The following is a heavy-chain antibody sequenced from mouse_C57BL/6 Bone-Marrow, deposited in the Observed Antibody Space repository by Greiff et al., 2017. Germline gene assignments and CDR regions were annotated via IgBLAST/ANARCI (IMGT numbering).Heavy chain of an antibody. CDR3: AREDDYDWFAY. J-gene: IGHJ3*01. Sequence: QVQLKPPGTELVKPGASVKLSCKASGYTFTSYWMHWVQQRPGQGLEWIGNINPSNGGTTYNEKFKSKATLTVDKSSSTAYMQRSSLTSEDSAVYDWAREDDYDWFAYWGQGTLVTVSA. D-gene: IGHD2-4*01. V-gene: IGHV1-53*01. CDR1: GYTFTSYW. CDR2: INPSNGGT.